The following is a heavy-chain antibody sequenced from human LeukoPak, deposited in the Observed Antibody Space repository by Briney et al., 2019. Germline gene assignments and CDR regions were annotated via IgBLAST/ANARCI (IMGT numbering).Heavy chain of an antibody. CDR1: GFAVSSKF. D-gene: IGHD6-13*01. Sequence: PGGSLRLSCAASGFAVSSKFMSWVRQAPGKGLEWVSVIYSGGSTYYADSVKGRFTISRDNSKNTLNLQTNSLRAEDTAVYYCARRGYSSSWYFDYWGQGTLVTVSS. CDR3: ARRGYSSSWYFDY. CDR2: IYSGGST. V-gene: IGHV3-66*04. J-gene: IGHJ4*02.